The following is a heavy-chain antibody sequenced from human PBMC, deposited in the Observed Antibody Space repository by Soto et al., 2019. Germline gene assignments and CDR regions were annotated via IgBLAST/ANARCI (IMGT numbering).Heavy chain of an antibody. V-gene: IGHV3-30-3*01. CDR3: VRDPYRDGWYYFDY. Sequence: VQLVESGGGVVQPGRSLRLSCAVSGFTFSSYAMHWVRQAPGKGLEWVAVMSYDGGNHYHADSVKGRFTISRDNSNNMLYLQMNSLRADDTAVYYCVRDPYRDGWYYFDYWGQGTLVTVSS. CDR1: GFTFSSYA. J-gene: IGHJ4*02. D-gene: IGHD6-19*01. CDR2: MSYDGGNH.